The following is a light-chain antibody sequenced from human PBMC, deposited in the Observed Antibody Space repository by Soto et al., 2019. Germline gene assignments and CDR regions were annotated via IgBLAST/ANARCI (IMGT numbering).Light chain of an antibody. CDR2: GAS. V-gene: IGKV3-15*01. CDR1: QSVSSN. J-gene: IGKJ1*01. Sequence: EIVMTQSPATLSVSPGERATLSCRASQSVSSNVAWYQQIPGQTPRLLIYGASTRATGIPVRFSGSGSGTEFTLTISSLQSEDFAVYYCQQYNNWPQTFGQGTKVDIK. CDR3: QQYNNWPQT.